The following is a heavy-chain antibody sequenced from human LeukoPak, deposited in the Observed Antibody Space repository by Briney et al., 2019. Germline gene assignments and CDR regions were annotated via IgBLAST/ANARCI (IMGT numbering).Heavy chain of an antibody. CDR1: GGTFSSYA. J-gene: IGHJ5*02. V-gene: IGHV1-2*06. Sequence: ASVKVSCKASGGTFSSYAISWVRQAPGQGLEWMGRINPNSGGTNYAQKFQGRVTMTRDTSISTAYMELSRLRSDDTAVYYCARSRIVGAWFDPWGQGTLVTVSS. CDR2: INPNSGGT. D-gene: IGHD1-26*01. CDR3: ARSRIVGAWFDP.